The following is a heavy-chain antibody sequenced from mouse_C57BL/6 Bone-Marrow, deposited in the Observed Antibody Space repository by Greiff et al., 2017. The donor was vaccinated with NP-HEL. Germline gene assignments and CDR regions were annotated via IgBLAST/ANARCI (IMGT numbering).Heavy chain of an antibody. CDR2: IHPNSGST. CDR3: ASYYDYTFWFAY. D-gene: IGHD2-4*01. V-gene: IGHV1-64*01. Sequence: QVQLQQPGAELVKPGASVKLSCKASGYTFTSYWMHWVKQRPGQGLEWIGMIHPNSGSTNYNEKFKSKATLTVDKSSSTAYMQLSSLTSEDSAVYYCASYYDYTFWFAYWGQGTLVTVSA. J-gene: IGHJ3*01. CDR1: GYTFTSYW.